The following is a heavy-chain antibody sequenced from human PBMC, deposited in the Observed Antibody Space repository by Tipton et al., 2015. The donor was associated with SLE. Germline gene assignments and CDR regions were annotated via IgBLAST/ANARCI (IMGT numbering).Heavy chain of an antibody. CDR2: IYYSGST. V-gene: IGHV4-59*01. CDR3: ASGRAVAGGDYFDY. CDR1: GGSISSYY. J-gene: IGHJ4*02. Sequence: LRLSCTVSGGSISSYYWSWIRQPPGKGLEWIGYIYYSGSTNYNLSLKSRVTISVDTSKNQFSLKLSSVTAADTAVYYCASGRAVAGGDYFDYWGQGTLVTVSS. D-gene: IGHD6-19*01.